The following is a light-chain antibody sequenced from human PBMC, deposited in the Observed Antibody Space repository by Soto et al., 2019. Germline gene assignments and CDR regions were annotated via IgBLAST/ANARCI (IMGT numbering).Light chain of an antibody. CDR3: SSFTNSGTWV. CDR1: SSDVGAYNH. V-gene: IGLV2-14*03. CDR2: EVN. J-gene: IGLJ3*02. Sequence: QSALTQPASVSGSPGQSITISCTGTSSDVGAYNHVSWYQQHPDKVPKVVIYEVNNRPSGVSNRFSASKSGNTASLTISGLQAEDEATYYCSSFTNSGTWVFGGGTKLTVL.